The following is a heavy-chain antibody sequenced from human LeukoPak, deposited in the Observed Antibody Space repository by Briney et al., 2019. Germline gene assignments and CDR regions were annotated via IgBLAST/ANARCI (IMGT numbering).Heavy chain of an antibody. CDR2: IYPGDSET. D-gene: IGHD3-10*01. Sequence: GESLRIFCKGSGYIFSIYWVGWVRQMPGKGLEWMGFIYPGDSETRYSPSFQGQVTISADKSISTAYLQWSSLKASDTAIYYCARLLGSGRHPSRDYWGQGTLVTVSS. CDR3: ARLLGSGRHPSRDY. J-gene: IGHJ4*02. V-gene: IGHV5-51*01. CDR1: GYIFSIYW.